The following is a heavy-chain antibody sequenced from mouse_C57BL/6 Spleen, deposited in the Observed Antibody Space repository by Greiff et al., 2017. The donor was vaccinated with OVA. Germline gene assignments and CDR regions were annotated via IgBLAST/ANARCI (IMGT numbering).Heavy chain of an antibody. CDR3: ARGTTVVATPYAMDY. D-gene: IGHD1-1*01. CDR1: GYSFTDYN. CDR2: INPNYGTT. V-gene: IGHV1-39*01. Sequence: EVQLQESGPELVKPGASVKISCKASGYSFTDYNMNWVKQSNGKSLEWIGVINPNYGTTSYNQKFKGKATLTVDQSSSTAYMQLNSLTSDDSAVYYCARGTTVVATPYAMDYWGQGTSVTVSS. J-gene: IGHJ4*01.